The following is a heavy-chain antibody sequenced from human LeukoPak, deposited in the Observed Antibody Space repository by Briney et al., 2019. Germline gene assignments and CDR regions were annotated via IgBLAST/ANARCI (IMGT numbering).Heavy chain of an antibody. Sequence: PSETLSLTCTVSGGSISSHYWSWIRQPPGKGLEWIGYIYYSGSTNYNPSLKSRVTISVDTSKNQFSLKLSSVTAADTAVYYCARELRYCSSTSCNYYYYMDVWGKGTTVTVSS. CDR2: IYYSGST. CDR1: GGSISSHY. V-gene: IGHV4-59*11. CDR3: ARELRYCSSTSCNYYYYMDV. D-gene: IGHD2-2*01. J-gene: IGHJ6*03.